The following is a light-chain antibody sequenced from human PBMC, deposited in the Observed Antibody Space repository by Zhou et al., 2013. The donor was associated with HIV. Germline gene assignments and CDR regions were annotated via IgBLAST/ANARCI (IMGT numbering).Light chain of an antibody. V-gene: IGLV3-1*01. CDR1: KLGDKY. CDR3: QSWDSTSVV. CDR2: EDS. Sequence: YELTQPPSVSVSPGQTASITCSGDKLGDKYTYWYQQKPGQSPVLVIYEDSKWPSGIPERFSGSNSGNTATLTISETQAMDEADYYCQSWDSTSVVFGGGTKLTV. J-gene: IGLJ2*01.